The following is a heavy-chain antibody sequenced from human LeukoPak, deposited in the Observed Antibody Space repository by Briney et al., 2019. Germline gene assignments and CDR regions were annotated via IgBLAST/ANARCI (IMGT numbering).Heavy chain of an antibody. J-gene: IGHJ4*02. Sequence: SQTLSLTCTVSGDSISSGGYYWSWIRQHPGKGLEWIGYIYYSGSTFYNPSLKRRVTISVDTSKNQFSLRLSSVTAADTAVYYCAREPRGGGYSFDYWGQGTLVTVSS. CDR2: IYYSGST. D-gene: IGHD5-12*01. V-gene: IGHV4-31*03. CDR3: AREPRGGGYSFDY. CDR1: GDSISSGGYY.